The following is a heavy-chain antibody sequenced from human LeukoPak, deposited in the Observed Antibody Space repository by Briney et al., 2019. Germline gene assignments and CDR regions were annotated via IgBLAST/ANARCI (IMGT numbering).Heavy chain of an antibody. D-gene: IGHD5/OR15-5a*01. CDR2: TRNKANSFTT. J-gene: IGHJ5*02. CDR3: AIRQVYERFHP. V-gene: IGHV3-72*01. CDR1: GFTFSDHY. Sequence: PGRSLRLSCAASGFTFSDHYMDWVRQAPGKGLEWVGRTRNKANSFTTEYAASVKGRFTISRDDSKNSLYLQRNNLSAEVTAVYYCAIRQVYERFHPWGQETLLTVSS.